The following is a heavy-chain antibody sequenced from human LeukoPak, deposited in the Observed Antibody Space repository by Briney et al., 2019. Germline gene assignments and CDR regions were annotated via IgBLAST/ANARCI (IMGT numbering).Heavy chain of an antibody. CDR3: ARRALITIGREVIVSRPFDY. Sequence: GGSLRLSCAASGFSFSRYWMTWVRQAPGKGLEWVANIKEDGSEKYYVDSVKGRFTISKDNAKNSLYLQMNSLRAEDTAVYYCARRALITIGREVIVSRPFDYWGQGTLVTVSS. CDR1: GFSFSRYW. V-gene: IGHV3-7*01. CDR2: IKEDGSEK. J-gene: IGHJ4*02. D-gene: IGHD3-10*01.